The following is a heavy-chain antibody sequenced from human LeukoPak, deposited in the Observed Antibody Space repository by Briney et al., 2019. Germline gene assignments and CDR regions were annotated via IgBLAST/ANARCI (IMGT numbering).Heavy chain of an antibody. CDR1: GFTFSSYW. CDR3: ARDVLTPYCSSTSCYTIDYGMDV. V-gene: IGHV3-74*01. CDR2: INSDGSST. D-gene: IGHD2-2*02. J-gene: IGHJ6*02. Sequence: GGSLRLSCAASGFTFSSYWMHWVRQAPGKGLVWVSRINSDGSSTSYADSVKGRFTISRDNAKNTLYLQMNSLRAEDTAVYYCARDVLTPYCSSTSCYTIDYGMDVWGQGTTVTVSS.